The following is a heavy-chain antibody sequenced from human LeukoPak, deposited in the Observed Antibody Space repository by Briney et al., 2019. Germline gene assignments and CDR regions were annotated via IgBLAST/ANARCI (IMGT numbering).Heavy chain of an antibody. J-gene: IGHJ6*02. CDR3: ARDGLLRKDNYYYGMDV. CDR1: GGTFSSYA. V-gene: IGHV1-69*05. CDR2: IIPIFGTA. D-gene: IGHD2-15*01. Sequence: SVKVSCKASGGTFSSYAISWVRQAPGQGLEWMGGIIPIFGTANYAQKFQGRVTITTDESTSTAYMELSSLRSEDTAVYYCARDGLLRKDNYYYGMDVWGQGTTVTVSS.